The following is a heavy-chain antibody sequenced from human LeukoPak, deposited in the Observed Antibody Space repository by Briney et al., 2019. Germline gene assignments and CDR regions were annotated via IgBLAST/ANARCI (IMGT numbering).Heavy chain of an antibody. CDR1: GYTFSGYY. D-gene: IGHD3-22*01. CDR2: INPKSGDT. CDR3: ARVRETSTGYYPFDY. V-gene: IGHV1-2*02. J-gene: IGHJ4*02. Sequence: ASVKVSCKASGYTFSGYYIHWVRQAPGQGLEWMGWINPKSGDTNYAQKFQGRVTMTRGTSISTAYMEVSRLRSDDTAVYYCARVRETSTGYYPFDYWGQGTLVTVSS.